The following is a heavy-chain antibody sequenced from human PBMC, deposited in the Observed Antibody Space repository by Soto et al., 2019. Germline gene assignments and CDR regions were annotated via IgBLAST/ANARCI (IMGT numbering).Heavy chain of an antibody. J-gene: IGHJ4*02. CDR3: ARHGAFHSNSCYDFDH. CDR2: MFNGGSA. D-gene: IGHD5-12*01. V-gene: IGHV4-30-4*07. CDR1: GGSISSGVYS. Sequence: PSETLSLTCAASGGSISSGVYSWSWIRQPPGKGLEWVGYMFNGGSANYNPSLKSRVAISVDMSQNQFSLKLTSVTAADTAVYYCARHGAFHSNSCYDFDHCVQGTLVTVPT.